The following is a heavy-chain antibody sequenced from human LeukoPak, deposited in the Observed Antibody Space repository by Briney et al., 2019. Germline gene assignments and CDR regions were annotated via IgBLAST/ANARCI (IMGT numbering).Heavy chain of an antibody. J-gene: IGHJ4*02. CDR2: INHSGST. D-gene: IGHD1-26*01. CDR1: GGSFSGYY. V-gene: IGHV4-34*01. Sequence: SETLSLTCAVYGGSFSGYYCSWIRQPPGKGLEWIGEINHSGSTNYNPSLKSRVTISVDTPKNQFSLKLSSVTAADTAVYYCARGNSGSYPPVDYWGQGTLVTVSS. CDR3: ARGNSGSYPPVDY.